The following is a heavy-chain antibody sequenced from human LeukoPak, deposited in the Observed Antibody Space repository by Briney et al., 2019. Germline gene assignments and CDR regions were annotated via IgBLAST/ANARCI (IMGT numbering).Heavy chain of an antibody. CDR1: GYTFTDYY. CDR2: INPNSGGT. V-gene: IGHV1-2*02. Sequence: ASVKVSCKASGYTFTDYYMHWVRQAPGQGLEWMGWINPNSGGTNYAQKFQGRVTMTRDTSISTAYMELSRLRSDDTAVYYCARVKDRISMVRGVLPPQNYYYYYMDVWGKGTTVTVSS. D-gene: IGHD3-10*01. J-gene: IGHJ6*03. CDR3: ARVKDRISMVRGVLPPQNYYYYYMDV.